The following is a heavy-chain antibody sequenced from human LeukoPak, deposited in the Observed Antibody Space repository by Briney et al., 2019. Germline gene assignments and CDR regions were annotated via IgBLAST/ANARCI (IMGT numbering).Heavy chain of an antibody. CDR3: ARHALWVGGTTNYHCMDV. J-gene: IGHJ6*02. Sequence: PSETLSLTCTVSGGSMSSTSHYWGWIGQPPGKGLEGIGNIDDSGRTYYNPSLKSRVTIYVDMSKNQFSLKLSSVTAADTALYYCARHALWVGGTTNYHCMDVWGQGTTVTVSS. V-gene: IGHV4-39*01. CDR2: IDDSGRT. D-gene: IGHD1-26*01. CDR1: GGSMSSTSHY.